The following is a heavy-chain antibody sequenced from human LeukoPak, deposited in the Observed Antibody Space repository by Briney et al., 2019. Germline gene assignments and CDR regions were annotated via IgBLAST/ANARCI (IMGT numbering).Heavy chain of an antibody. J-gene: IGHJ3*02. CDR3: ARHGGESLVATILHAFDI. CDR2: IHYSGTT. Sequence: SETLSLTCSVSGGSVRSYSWSWIRQPPGKGLEWIGYIHYSGTTNYKPSLKSRVTISVETTKNQFSPKLSSVTAADTAVYYCARHGGESLVATILHAFDIWGQGTMVTVSS. CDR1: GGSVRSYS. V-gene: IGHV4-59*08. D-gene: IGHD5-12*01.